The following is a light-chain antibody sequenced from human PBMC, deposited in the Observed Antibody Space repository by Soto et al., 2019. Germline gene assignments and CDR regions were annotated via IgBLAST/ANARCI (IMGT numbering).Light chain of an antibody. Sequence: QSSLPQPRSVSGSPGQSVTISCTGTSSDVGGYNYVSWYQQHPGKAPKLLIYDNNKRPSGIPDRFSGSKSGTSATLGITGLQTGDEADYYCGTWESSLSAVVFGGGTKLTVL. V-gene: IGLV1-51*01. CDR2: DNN. CDR1: SSDVGGYNY. CDR3: GTWESSLSAVV. J-gene: IGLJ2*01.